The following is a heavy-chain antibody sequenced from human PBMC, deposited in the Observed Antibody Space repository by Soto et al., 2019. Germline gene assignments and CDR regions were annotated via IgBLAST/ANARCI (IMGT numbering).Heavy chain of an antibody. V-gene: IGHV3-53*05. CDR3: ARDPSGSSWYYFDY. J-gene: IGHJ4*02. CDR1: GFTVSSNY. CDR2: IYSGGST. D-gene: IGHD6-13*01. Sequence: EVQLVETGGGLIQPGGSLRLSCAASGFTVSSNYMSWVRQAPGKGLEWVSVIYSGGSTYYADSVKGRFTISRDNSKNTLYLQMNSLRAEDTAVYYCARDPSGSSWYYFDYWGQGTLVTVSS.